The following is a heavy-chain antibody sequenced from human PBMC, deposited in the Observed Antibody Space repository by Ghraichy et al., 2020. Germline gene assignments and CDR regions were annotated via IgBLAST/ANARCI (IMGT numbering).Heavy chain of an antibody. CDR3: ARSERGSGWLNWFDP. Sequence: SETLSLTCTVSGDSISSYYWTWIRQPPGNGLEWIGCIYYSGSTNYNPSLKSRVTISVDTSKNQFSLKLSSVTAADTAVYYCARSERGSGWLNWFDPWGQGTLVTVSS. CDR1: GDSISSYY. CDR2: IYYSGST. D-gene: IGHD6-19*01. V-gene: IGHV4-59*08. J-gene: IGHJ5*02.